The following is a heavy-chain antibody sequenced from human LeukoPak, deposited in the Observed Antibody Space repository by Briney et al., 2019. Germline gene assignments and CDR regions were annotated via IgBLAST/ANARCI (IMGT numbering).Heavy chain of an antibody. D-gene: IGHD4-17*01. CDR3: ARDMDYGDAFDI. CDR1: GLTFSGYV. V-gene: IGHV3-23*01. J-gene: IGHJ3*02. CDR2: ISANGGRT. Sequence: PGGSLRLSCAASGLTFSGYVMSWARQAPGKGLEWVAAISANGGRTYYTESVKGHFTISRDNSKNTLYLQMNSLRADDTAVYYCARDMDYGDAFDIWGQGTMVTVSS.